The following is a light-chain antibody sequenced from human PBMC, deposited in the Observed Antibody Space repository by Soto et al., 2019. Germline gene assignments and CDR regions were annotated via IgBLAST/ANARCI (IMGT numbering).Light chain of an antibody. CDR3: QSSDNSRRASYG. J-gene: IGLJ7*01. CDR2: GNN. CDR1: NSNIGACYD. Sequence: QSVLTQPPSVSGAPGQTVTISCTGSNSNIGACYDVHWYQQLQGTAPKVLIVGNNNRPSGIADRFSGSESGNAASLAITGLQAEDEDDYDCQSSDNSRRASYGFGTGTQRAVL. V-gene: IGLV1-40*01.